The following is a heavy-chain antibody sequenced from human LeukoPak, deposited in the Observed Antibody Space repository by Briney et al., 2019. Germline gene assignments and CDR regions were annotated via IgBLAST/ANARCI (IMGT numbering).Heavy chain of an antibody. V-gene: IGHV5-51*01. CDR1: GYRFTSYW. Sequence: GESLKISCRGSGYRFTSYWIGWVRQMPGKGLEWMGIINPGDSDARYNPSFQGQVPILVDKSISTAYLQWDSLRASDTAMYYCVRHTVVTRYYFYHMDVWGKGTTVTVSS. D-gene: IGHD4-23*01. J-gene: IGHJ6*03. CDR3: VRHTVVTRYYFYHMDV. CDR2: INPGDSDA.